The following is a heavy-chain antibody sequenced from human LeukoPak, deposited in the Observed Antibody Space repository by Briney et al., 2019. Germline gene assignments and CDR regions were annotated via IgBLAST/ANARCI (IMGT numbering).Heavy chain of an antibody. V-gene: IGHV4-4*02. Sequence: SETLSLTCAVSGGSISSSNWWNWVRQPPGKGLEWIGEIYHSGSTNYNPSLKSRVTISVDKSKNQFSLKLSSVTAADTAVYYCARNQQQLACFDYWGQGTLVTVSS. CDR3: ARNQQQLACFDY. J-gene: IGHJ4*02. CDR2: IYHSGST. CDR1: GGSISSSNW. D-gene: IGHD6-13*01.